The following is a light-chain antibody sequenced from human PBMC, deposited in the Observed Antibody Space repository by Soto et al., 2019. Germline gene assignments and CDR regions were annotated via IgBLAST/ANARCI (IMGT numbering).Light chain of an antibody. V-gene: IGLV2-8*01. CDR1: SGDVGQYNY. CDR3: SSYAGGTYV. Sequence: QSALTQPPSASGSPGQSVTISCTGTSGDVGQYNYISWYQQHPGKAPKLMTYEVNRRPSGVPDRFSGSKSGNTASLTVSGLQAEDEADYYCSSYAGGTYVFGSGTKLTVL. CDR2: EVN. J-gene: IGLJ1*01.